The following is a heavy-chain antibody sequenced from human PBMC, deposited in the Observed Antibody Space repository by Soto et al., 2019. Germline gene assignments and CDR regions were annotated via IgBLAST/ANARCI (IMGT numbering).Heavy chain of an antibody. V-gene: IGHV4-4*07. Sequence: QVQLQESGPGLAKPSETLSLTCTVSGGSIRSYYWSWIRQSAGKGVEWIGRIYPSGRTSYNAALKGRVTMSVDTSKNQFSLKLTSVTAADTAVYFCARDQGSRYYYGMDVWGQGTTVTVSS. CDR3: ARDQGSRYYYGMDV. CDR2: IYPSGRT. J-gene: IGHJ6*02. CDR1: GGSIRSYY. D-gene: IGHD2-15*01.